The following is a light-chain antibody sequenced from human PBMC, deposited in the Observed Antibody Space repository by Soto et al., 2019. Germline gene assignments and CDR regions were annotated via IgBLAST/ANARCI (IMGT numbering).Light chain of an antibody. J-gene: IGKJ4*01. V-gene: IGKV3-15*01. Sequence: EIVMTQSPAALSVSPGERATLSCRASQSVYNNLAWYQQKPGQAPRLLIYGASTRATGIPARFSGSGSGTEFTLTISSLQPEDIATYYCQQYDNLPLTFGGGTKVDIK. CDR2: GAS. CDR1: QSVYNN. CDR3: QQYDNLPLT.